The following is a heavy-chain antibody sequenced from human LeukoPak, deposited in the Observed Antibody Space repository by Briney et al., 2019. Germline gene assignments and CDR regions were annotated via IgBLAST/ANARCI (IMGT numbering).Heavy chain of an antibody. CDR3: AREWYSSGWLGY. CDR2: IKQEGIEK. D-gene: IGHD6-19*01. V-gene: IGHV3-7*05. J-gene: IGHJ4*02. CDR1: GFTFSGYW. Sequence: GGSLRLSCAASGFTFSGYWMSWVRQAPGKGLEWVANIKQEGIEKYYVDSVKGRFTISRDNAKNSLYLQMNSLKTEDTAVYYCAREWYSSGWLGYWGQGTLVTVSS.